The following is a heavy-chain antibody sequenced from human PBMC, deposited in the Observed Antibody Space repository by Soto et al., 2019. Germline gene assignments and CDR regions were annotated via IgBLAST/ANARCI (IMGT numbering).Heavy chain of an antibody. CDR3: ARDPRIYSDPYYFDY. V-gene: IGHV4-59*01. Sequence: QVQLQESGPGLLKPSETLSLTCTVSGGSISSFYWSWIRQPPGKGLEWIGYIFYYGNTNYNPSLKSRVTISIDTSKNQFSLKLSSVTAADTAVYYCARDPRIYSDPYYFDYWGQGTLVTVSS. CDR2: IFYYGNT. J-gene: IGHJ4*02. D-gene: IGHD4-17*01. CDR1: GGSISSFY.